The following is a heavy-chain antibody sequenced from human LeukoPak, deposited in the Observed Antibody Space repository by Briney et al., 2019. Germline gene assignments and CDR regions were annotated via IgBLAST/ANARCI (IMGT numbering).Heavy chain of an antibody. Sequence: ASVKVSFKASGYDFTSVGITWVRRAPGQGLEWMGWISPYNGNTRYAQKFQGRVAMTTDTSTTTAYMELRGLRFNDTAVYYCARAGSGSGWYFDYWGRGTLVTVSS. CDR2: ISPYNGNT. CDR1: GYDFTSVG. D-gene: IGHD6-19*01. J-gene: IGHJ4*02. CDR3: ARAGSGSGWYFDY. V-gene: IGHV1-18*01.